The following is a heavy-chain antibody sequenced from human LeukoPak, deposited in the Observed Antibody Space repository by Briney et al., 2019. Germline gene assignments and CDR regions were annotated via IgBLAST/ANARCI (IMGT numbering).Heavy chain of an antibody. CDR1: XXTFXXXG. V-gene: IGHV3-23*01. CDR2: ISGSGGST. J-gene: IGHJ4*02. CDR3: XXXXXGXEDY. Sequence: SXXTFXXXGMSWVRQAPGKGLEWVSAISGSGGSTYYADSVKGRFTISRDNSKNKLYLQMNSPRAEDTAVYYCXXXXXGXEDYXXXXXLVTVSS.